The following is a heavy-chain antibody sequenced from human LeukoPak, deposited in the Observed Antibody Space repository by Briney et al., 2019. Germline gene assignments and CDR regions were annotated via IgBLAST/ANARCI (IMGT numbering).Heavy chain of an antibody. CDR3: ARGDYVWGSYRYIYPFDY. J-gene: IGHJ4*02. V-gene: IGHV3-7*04. Sequence: GGSLRLSCAVSGFTFSSYWMSWVRQAPGKGLEWVANIKQDGSEKYYVDSVKGRFTISRDNAKNSLYLQMNSLRAEDTAVYYCARGDYVWGSYRYIYPFDYWGQGTLATVSS. CDR1: GFTFSSYW. CDR2: IKQDGSEK. D-gene: IGHD3-16*02.